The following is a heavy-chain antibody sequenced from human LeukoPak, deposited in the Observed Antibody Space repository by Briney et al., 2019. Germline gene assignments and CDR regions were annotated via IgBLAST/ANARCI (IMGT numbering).Heavy chain of an antibody. D-gene: IGHD2-2*02. J-gene: IGHJ4*02. V-gene: IGHV3-7*01. CDR1: GFTFSSYW. CDR3: ARERSVVPAAISGEIDY. CDR2: IKQEGSEK. Sequence: PGGSLRLSCAASGFTFSSYWMSWVRQAPGKGLEWVANIKQEGSEKYYVDSVKGRFTISRDNAKNSLYLQMNSLRAEDTAVYYCARERSVVPAAISGEIDYWGQGTLVTVSS.